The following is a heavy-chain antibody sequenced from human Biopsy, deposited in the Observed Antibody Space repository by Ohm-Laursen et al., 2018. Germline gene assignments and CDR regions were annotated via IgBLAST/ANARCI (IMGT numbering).Heavy chain of an antibody. Sequence: LSLTCAASGFTFSGFSMNWVRQAPGKGLEWVSSISASGNHIYYTDSVKGRFTVSRDNGKNSVYLQMNSLRVEDTAVYYCARDGEAKYCKHGVCPSDFWGQGTLVTVSS. D-gene: IGHD2-8*01. CDR1: GFTFSGFS. V-gene: IGHV3-21*01. CDR2: ISASGNHI. J-gene: IGHJ4*02. CDR3: ARDGEAKYCKHGVCPSDF.